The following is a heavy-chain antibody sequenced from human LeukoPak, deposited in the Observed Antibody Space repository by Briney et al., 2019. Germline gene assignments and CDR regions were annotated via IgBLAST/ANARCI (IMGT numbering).Heavy chain of an antibody. D-gene: IGHD6-13*01. V-gene: IGHV4-59*01. Sequence: RTSETLSLTCTVSGGSISSYYWSWIRQPPGKGLEWIGYIYYSGSTNYNPSLKSRVTIPVDTSKNQFSLKLSSVTAADTAVYYCARDHGIAAAGTPNWFDPWGQGTLVTVSS. CDR1: GGSISSYY. CDR2: IYYSGST. CDR3: ARDHGIAAAGTPNWFDP. J-gene: IGHJ5*02.